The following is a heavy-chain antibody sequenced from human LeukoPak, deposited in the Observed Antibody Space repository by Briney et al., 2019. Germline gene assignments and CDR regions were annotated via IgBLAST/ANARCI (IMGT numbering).Heavy chain of an antibody. D-gene: IGHD3-22*01. J-gene: IGHJ4*02. CDR2: INSDGSST. CDR3: ASVTNLHYYDSSGYYY. CDR1: GFTFSSYW. V-gene: IGHV3-74*01. Sequence: GGSLRLSCAASGFTFSSYWMHWVRQTPGKGLVWVSRINSDGSSTSYADSVKGRFTISRDNAKNTLYLQMNSLRAEDTAVYYCASVTNLHYYDSSGYYYWGQGTLVTVSS.